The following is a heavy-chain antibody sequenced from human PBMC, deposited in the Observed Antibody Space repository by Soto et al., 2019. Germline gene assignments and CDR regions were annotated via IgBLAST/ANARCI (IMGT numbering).Heavy chain of an antibody. D-gene: IGHD2-2*01. J-gene: IGHJ4*02. Sequence: EVQLVESGGGLVKPGGSLRLSCAASGFTLSSYSMNWVRQAPGKGLEWVSSISYSSAFIYFADSVKGRFTISRDNAKNSLFLQMNSLRAEDTAVYYCVREGCSSTSCYIDYWGQGTMVTVSS. CDR1: GFTLSSYS. CDR2: ISYSSAFI. CDR3: VREGCSSTSCYIDY. V-gene: IGHV3-21*01.